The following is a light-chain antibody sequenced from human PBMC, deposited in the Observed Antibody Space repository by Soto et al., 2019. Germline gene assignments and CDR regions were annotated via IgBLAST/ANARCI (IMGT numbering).Light chain of an antibody. CDR3: SSYISSSTVV. V-gene: IGLV2-14*01. CDR2: DVS. Sequence: QSALTQPASVSGSPGQSINISCTGTSRDVGGYNYVSWYQQHPGKAPKLMMYDVSNRPSGVSNRFSGSKSGNTASLTIYGLQSEDEADYYCSSYISSSTVVFGGGTKLTVL. CDR1: SRDVGGYNY. J-gene: IGLJ2*01.